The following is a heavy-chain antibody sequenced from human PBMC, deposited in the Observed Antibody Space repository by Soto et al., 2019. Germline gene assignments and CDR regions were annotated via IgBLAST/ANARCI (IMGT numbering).Heavy chain of an antibody. V-gene: IGHV1-2*04. D-gene: IGHD3-10*01. CDR3: ARDGGLAEDGMDV. J-gene: IGHJ6*02. CDR1: GYTFTGYY. CDR2: INPNSGGT. Sequence: ASVKVSCKASGYTFTGYYMHWVRQAPGQGLEWMGWINPNSGGTNYAQKFQGWVTMTRDTSISTAYMELSRLRADDTAVYYCARDGGLAEDGMDVWGQGTTVTVSS.